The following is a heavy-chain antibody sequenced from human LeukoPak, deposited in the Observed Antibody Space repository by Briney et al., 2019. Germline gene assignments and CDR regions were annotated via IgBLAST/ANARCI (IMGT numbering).Heavy chain of an antibody. Sequence: GGSLRLSCAASGFTFSSYGMHWVRQAPGKGLEWVAVISYDGSNKYYADSVKGRFTISRDNSKNTLYLQMNSLRAEDTAVYYCAKDHRWELSHFDCWGQGTLVTVSS. V-gene: IGHV3-30*18. D-gene: IGHD1-26*01. CDR3: AKDHRWELSHFDC. CDR2: ISYDGSNK. J-gene: IGHJ4*02. CDR1: GFTFSSYG.